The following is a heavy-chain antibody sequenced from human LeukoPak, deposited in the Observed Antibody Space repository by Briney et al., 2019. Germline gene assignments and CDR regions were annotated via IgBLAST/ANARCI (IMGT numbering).Heavy chain of an antibody. CDR1: GFTFSNYA. D-gene: IGHD6-25*01. V-gene: IGHV3-23*01. J-gene: IGHJ4*02. CDR2: ISGSGGST. CDR3: APISGGVWPDY. Sequence: GGSLRLSCIASGFTFSNYAMSWVRQAPGKGLEWVSAISGSGGSTYYADSVKGRFTISRDNSKNTLYLQMNSLRAEDTAVYYCAPISGGVWPDYWGQGTLVTVSS.